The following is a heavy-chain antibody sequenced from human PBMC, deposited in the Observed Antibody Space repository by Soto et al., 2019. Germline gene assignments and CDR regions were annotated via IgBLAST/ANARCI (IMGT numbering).Heavy chain of an antibody. CDR1: GFTFSSYA. V-gene: IGHV3-30-3*01. CDR2: ISYDGSNK. J-gene: IGHJ4*02. D-gene: IGHD3-22*01. Sequence: PGGSLRLSCAASGFTFSSYAMHWVRQAPGKGLEWVAVISYDGSNKYYADSVKGRFTISRDNSKNTLYLQMNSLRAEDTAVYYCASPYCYDSCAYYSLVDYWGQGTLVTVSS. CDR3: ASPYCYDSCAYYSLVDY.